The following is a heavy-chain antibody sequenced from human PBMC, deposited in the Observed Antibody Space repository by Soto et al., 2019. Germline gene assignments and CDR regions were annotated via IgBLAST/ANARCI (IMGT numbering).Heavy chain of an antibody. D-gene: IGHD6-13*01. J-gene: IGHJ5*02. CDR2: VYWDDDK. CDR1: GFSLSTSGVG. V-gene: IGHV2-5*02. CDR3: AHSIAAGPLDT. Sequence: QLTLNESGPTLVKPTQTLTLTCTFSGFSLSTSGVGVACIRQPPGKAVEWLALVYWDDDKRYNLYLKSRLTITKDTSRNQVVLTMTNMDPVDTATYYCAHSIAAGPLDTWGQGTLVPVSS.